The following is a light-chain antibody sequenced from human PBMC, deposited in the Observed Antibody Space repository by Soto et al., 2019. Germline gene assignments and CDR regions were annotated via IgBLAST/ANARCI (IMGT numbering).Light chain of an antibody. CDR1: QSVNSSY. V-gene: IGKV3-20*01. Sequence: EIVLAQSPETLSFSVAESHTLSCLASQSVNSSYLAWYQQKPGQAPRLLIYGASNRATGIPDRFSGSGSGTDFTLTISSLEPEDFAVYFCQHYGTSPFPFGQGTRLEVK. CDR3: QHYGTSPFP. J-gene: IGKJ5*01. CDR2: GAS.